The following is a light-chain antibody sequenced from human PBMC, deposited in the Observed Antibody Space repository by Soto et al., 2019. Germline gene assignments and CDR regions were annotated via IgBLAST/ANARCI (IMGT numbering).Light chain of an antibody. Sequence: EIVMTQSPATLSVSPGERATLSCRAGQSVSSGLAWYQQKPGQTPRLLIYDASNRATGIPARFSGSGSGTDFTLTISSLEPEDFAVYYCQQRSNWPPMLTFGGGTKVDIK. J-gene: IGKJ4*01. CDR1: QSVSSG. V-gene: IGKV3-11*01. CDR2: DAS. CDR3: QQRSNWPPMLT.